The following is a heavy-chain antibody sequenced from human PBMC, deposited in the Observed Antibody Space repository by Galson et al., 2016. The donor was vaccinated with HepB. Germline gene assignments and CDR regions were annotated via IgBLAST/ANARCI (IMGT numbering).Heavy chain of an antibody. Sequence: YLRLSCAASGFPFSNYWMHWVRQAPGKGPVWVSRINSDGSSTTYADSVKGRFTISRDNAKNTLYLQMNSLRAEDTALYYCTRVHREGIAAAGLQIWGQGTLVIVSS. D-gene: IGHD6-13*01. CDR1: GFPFSNYW. J-gene: IGHJ4*02. CDR2: INSDGSST. V-gene: IGHV3-74*01. CDR3: TRVHREGIAAAGLQI.